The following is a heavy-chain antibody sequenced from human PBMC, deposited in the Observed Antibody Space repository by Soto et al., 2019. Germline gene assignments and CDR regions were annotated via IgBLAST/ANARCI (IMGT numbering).Heavy chain of an antibody. J-gene: IGHJ4*02. D-gene: IGHD1-1*01. V-gene: IGHV4-39*01. CDR1: GGSVSGSYYY. CDR3: ATSQKGYNWNYFDH. CDR2: VFHTGFT. Sequence: TLSLTCAVSGGSVSGSYYYWAWLRQSPGKGPEWIGSVFHTGFTSYNPSLESRVSVSVDTSKSQFSLKLSAVTASDTAVYYCATSQKGYNWNYFDHWGQGALVTVSS.